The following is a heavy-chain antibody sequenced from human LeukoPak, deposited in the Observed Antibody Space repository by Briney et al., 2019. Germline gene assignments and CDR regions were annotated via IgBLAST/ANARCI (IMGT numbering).Heavy chain of an antibody. V-gene: IGHV4-38-2*01. CDR2: IYHSGST. Sequence: PSETLSLTCAVSGYSISSGYYWGWIRPPPGKGVEWIGTIYHSGSTYYNPSLKRRVNISVDTSKNQFSLKLTSVTAADTAVYYCARVRGYCSSTICYRYYFDYWGQGTLVTVSS. J-gene: IGHJ4*02. D-gene: IGHD2-2*01. CDR3: ARVRGYCSSTICYRYYFDY. CDR1: GYSISSGYY.